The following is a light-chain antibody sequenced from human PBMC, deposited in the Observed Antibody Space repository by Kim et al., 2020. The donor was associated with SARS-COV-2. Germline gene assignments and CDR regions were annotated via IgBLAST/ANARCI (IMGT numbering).Light chain of an antibody. J-gene: IGLJ2*01. Sequence: SYELTQPRSVSVALGQTARITCGGNNIGNRLVNWYQQKPGQAPVMVIHKDSNRPSGIPEGFSGSNSGKTATLTISRAQAGDEADYYCQVWDSTTVVFGGG. CDR3: QVWDSTTVV. V-gene: IGLV3-9*01. CDR1: NIGNRL. CDR2: KDS.